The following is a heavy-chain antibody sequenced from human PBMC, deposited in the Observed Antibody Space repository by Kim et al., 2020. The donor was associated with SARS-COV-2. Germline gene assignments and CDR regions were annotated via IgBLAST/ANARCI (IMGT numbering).Heavy chain of an antibody. CDR1: GFTFSSYA. CDR2: IWYDGSNK. Sequence: GGSLRLSCAASGFTFSSYAMHWVRQAPGKGLEWVAVIWYDGSNKYYADSVKGRFTISRDNSKNTLYLQMNSLRAEDTAVYYCAKDLDTAMVKVLDYWGQG. J-gene: IGHJ4*02. D-gene: IGHD5-18*01. CDR3: AKDLDTAMVKVLDY. V-gene: IGHV3-33*06.